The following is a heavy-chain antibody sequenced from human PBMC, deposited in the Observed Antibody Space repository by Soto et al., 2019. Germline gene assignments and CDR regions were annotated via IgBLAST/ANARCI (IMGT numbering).Heavy chain of an antibody. J-gene: IGHJ4*02. Sequence: PGGSLRLSCAASGFTFSSYSMNWVRQAPGKGLEWVSSISSSSSYIYYADSVKGRFTISRDNAKNSLYLQMNSLRAEDTAVYYFARITVSCSGGSCYPDSDYWGQGTLVTVSS. CDR1: GFTFSSYS. CDR3: ARITVSCSGGSCYPDSDY. D-gene: IGHD2-15*01. V-gene: IGHV3-21*01. CDR2: ISSSSSYI.